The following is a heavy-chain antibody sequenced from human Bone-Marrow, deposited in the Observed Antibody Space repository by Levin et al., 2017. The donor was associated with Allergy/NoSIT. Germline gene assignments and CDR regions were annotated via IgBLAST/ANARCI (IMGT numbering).Heavy chain of an antibody. CDR3: ASLVPRIQRSMDV. V-gene: IGHV3-21*01. D-gene: IGHD5-18*01. J-gene: IGHJ6*02. CDR2: ISSSSSYI. CDR1: GFTFSSYS. Sequence: GGSLRLSCAASGFTFSSYSMNWVRQAPGKGLEWVSSISSSSSYIYYADSVKGRFTISRDNAKNSLYLQMNSLRAEDTAVYYCASLVPRIQRSMDVWGQGTTVTVSS.